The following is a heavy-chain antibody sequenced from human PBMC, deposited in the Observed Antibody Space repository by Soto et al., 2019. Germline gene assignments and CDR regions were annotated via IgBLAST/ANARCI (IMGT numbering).Heavy chain of an antibody. CDR1: GFTFRSYG. CDR2: ITYDGSNK. J-gene: IGHJ4*02. CDR3: AKDEAQMYYFDY. Sequence: GGSLRLSCAASGFTFRSYGMHWVRQAPGKGLEWVAVITYDGSNKYYADSVKGRFTISRDNSKNTLYLQMNSLRAEDTAVYYCAKDEAQMYYFDYWGQGTLVTVSS. V-gene: IGHV3-30*18.